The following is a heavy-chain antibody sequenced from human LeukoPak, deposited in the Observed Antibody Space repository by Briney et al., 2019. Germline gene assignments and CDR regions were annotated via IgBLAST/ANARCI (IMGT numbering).Heavy chain of an antibody. J-gene: IGHJ4*02. V-gene: IGHV3-7*03. D-gene: IGHD6-19*01. CDR2: IKQDGSDR. Sequence: GGSLRLSCAASGFTFSSYAMSWVRQAPGTGLEWVANIKQDGSDRNYVTSVRGRFTISRDNAESSLYLQMNSLRAEDTAVYYCVRNLAVAGTCFDSWGQGTLVTVSS. CDR1: GFTFSSYA. CDR3: VRNLAVAGTCFDS.